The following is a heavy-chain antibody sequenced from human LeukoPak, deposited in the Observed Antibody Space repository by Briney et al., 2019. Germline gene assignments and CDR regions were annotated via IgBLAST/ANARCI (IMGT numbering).Heavy chain of an antibody. J-gene: IGHJ4*02. CDR3: AEDRRVYDILTPFDY. V-gene: IGHV3-30*18. CDR1: GFTFSSYG. CDR2: ISNDAGNK. D-gene: IGHD3-9*01. Sequence: GGSLRLSCAASGFTFSSYGMHWVRQAPGKGLEWVAVISNDAGNKYYADSVKGRFTISRDNSKNTLYLQMNSLRAEDTAVYFCAEDRRVYDILTPFDYWGQGTLVTVSS.